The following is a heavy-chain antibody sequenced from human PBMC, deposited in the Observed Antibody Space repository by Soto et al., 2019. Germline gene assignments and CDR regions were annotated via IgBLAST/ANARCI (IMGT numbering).Heavy chain of an antibody. CDR3: ARVVIGGSYLDY. J-gene: IGHJ4*02. D-gene: IGHD3-22*01. Sequence: GGSLRLSCAASGFTYSTYTMHWVRQAPGKGLEWVAVISYDGNNKFYADSVKGRFTISRDNAKNSLYLQMNSLRAEDTAVYYCARVVIGGSYLDYWGQGTLVTVSS. V-gene: IGHV3-30-3*01. CDR2: ISYDGNNK. CDR1: GFTYSTYT.